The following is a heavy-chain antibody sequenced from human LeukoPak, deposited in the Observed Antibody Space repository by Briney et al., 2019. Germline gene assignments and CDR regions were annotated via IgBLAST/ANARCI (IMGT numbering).Heavy chain of an antibody. CDR2: IKYDGSDI. Sequence: GGSLRLSCAASGFVFSTYWRSWVRQAPGKGLEWVANIKYDGSDIFYADSVKGRFTISRDNTRESLFLQMNSLRAGDTAVYYCAREAGHGMDVWGQGTTVTVSS. CDR3: AREAGHGMDV. J-gene: IGHJ6*02. CDR1: GFVFSTYW. V-gene: IGHV3-7*01. D-gene: IGHD6-19*01.